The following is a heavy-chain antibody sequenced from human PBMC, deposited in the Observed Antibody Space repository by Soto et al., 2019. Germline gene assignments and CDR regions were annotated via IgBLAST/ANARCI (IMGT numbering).Heavy chain of an antibody. V-gene: IGHV3-49*04. CDR1: GFTFGDYA. J-gene: IGHJ6*02. Sequence: PGGSLRLSCLGSGFTFGDYAVSWVRQAPGKGLEWVSFIRTKAYGGAPDYAASVKGRFTLSRDDSKSIVYLQMHSLQTEDTAVYFCSRVSGYSSGYSFGMDVWGQGTTVTVSS. CDR2: IRTKAYGGAP. CDR3: SRVSGYSSGYSFGMDV. D-gene: IGHD5-18*01.